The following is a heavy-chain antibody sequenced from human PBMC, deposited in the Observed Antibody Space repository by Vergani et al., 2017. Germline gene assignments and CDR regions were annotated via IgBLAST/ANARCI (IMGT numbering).Heavy chain of an antibody. CDR3: ARDCSSTSCPETYYYYNDMDV. CDR2: ISSSSSYI. CDR1: GFTFSSYS. Sequence: EVQLVESGGGLVKPGGSLRLSCAASGFTFSSYSMNWVRQAPGKGLEWVSSISSSSSYIYYADSVKGRFTISRDNAKNSLYLQMNSLRAEDTAVYYCARDCSSTSCPETYYYYNDMDVWGKGTTVTVSS. V-gene: IGHV3-21*01. D-gene: IGHD2-2*01. J-gene: IGHJ6*03.